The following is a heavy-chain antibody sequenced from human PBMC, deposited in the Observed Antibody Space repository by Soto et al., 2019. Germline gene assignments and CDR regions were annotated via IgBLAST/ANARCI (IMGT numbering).Heavy chain of an antibody. CDR1: GFTFGDYW. V-gene: IGHV3-7*05. CDR2: MNQDGSEK. J-gene: IGHJ6*02. D-gene: IGHD3-10*01. Sequence: EVQLVESGGGLVQPGGSLRLSCGVSGFTFGDYWMTWVRQAPGKGLEWVANMNQDGSEKFYVDSVKGRFTISRDNAKNSLYLQMNSLRAEDTAVYYCASLRISYALDVWGRGTTVTVSS. CDR3: ASLRISYALDV.